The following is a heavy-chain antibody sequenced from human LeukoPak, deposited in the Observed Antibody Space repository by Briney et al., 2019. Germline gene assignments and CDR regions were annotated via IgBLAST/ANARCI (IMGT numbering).Heavy chain of an antibody. V-gene: IGHV3-7*01. CDR3: ARELRTFDS. CDR1: GFTFSSYW. J-gene: IGHJ4*02. CDR2: IKHNGNEK. D-gene: IGHD3-16*01. Sequence: GSLRLSCAASGFTFSSYWMTWVRQAPGKGLEWVANIKHNGNEKNYVDSVEGRFTISRDNAKNSLSLQMNSLRAEDTAVYYCARELRTFDSWGQGTLVTVSS.